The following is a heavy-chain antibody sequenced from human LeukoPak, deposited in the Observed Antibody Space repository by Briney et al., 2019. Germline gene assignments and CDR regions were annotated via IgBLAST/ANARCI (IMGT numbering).Heavy chain of an antibody. J-gene: IGHJ4*02. Sequence: GGSLRLSCAASGFTFSSYGMHWVRQAPGKGLEWVAVIWYDGSNKYYADSVKGRFTISRDNSKNTLYLQMNSLRAEDTAVYYCARDLHGDLPVSTFDYWGQGTLVTVSS. CDR3: ARDLHGDLPVSTFDY. D-gene: IGHD4-17*01. V-gene: IGHV3-33*01. CDR1: GFTFSSYG. CDR2: IWYDGSNK.